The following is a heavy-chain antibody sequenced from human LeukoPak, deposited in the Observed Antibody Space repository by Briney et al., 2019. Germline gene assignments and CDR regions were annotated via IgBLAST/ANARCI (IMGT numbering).Heavy chain of an antibody. J-gene: IGHJ4*02. CDR1: GINFRASG. D-gene: IGHD2-2*01. CDR2: IQTDGSDK. Sequence: PGGSLRLSCAASGINFRASGMHWVRQAPGMGLEWVTFIQTDGSDKRYAASVAGRFTISRDDSKNTVYLHMNSLRPHDSALYYCAREGGTVVVGRFDYWGQGTLVTVSS. V-gene: IGHV3-30*02. CDR3: AREGGTVVVGRFDY.